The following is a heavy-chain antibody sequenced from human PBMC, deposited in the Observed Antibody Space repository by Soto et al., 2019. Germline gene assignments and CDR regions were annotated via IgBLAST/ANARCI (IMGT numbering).Heavy chain of an antibody. CDR3: AKEGITRRTQFDY. D-gene: IGHD3-10*01. CDR2: IDPSGSDT. Sequence: PGGSLGIACTACGFSFNSCAVGGVRKAPGSGLEWVSAIDPSGSDTFYADSVKGRFTISRDNSKNTLYLQMHSLRAEDTAIYYCAKEGITRRTQFDYWGQGNLVTVSS. CDR1: GFSFNSCA. V-gene: IGHV3-23*01. J-gene: IGHJ4*02.